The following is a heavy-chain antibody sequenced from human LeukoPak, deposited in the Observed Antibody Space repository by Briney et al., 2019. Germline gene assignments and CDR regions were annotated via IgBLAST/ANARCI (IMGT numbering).Heavy chain of an antibody. Sequence: GGSLRLSCAASGFTFSGSAMHWVRQASGKGLEWVGRIRSKANSYATAYAASVKGRFTISRDDSKNTAYLQMNSLKTEDTAVYYCARETNLPVASSDYWGQGTLVTVSS. D-gene: IGHD1-26*01. J-gene: IGHJ4*02. CDR1: GFTFSGSA. CDR3: ARETNLPVASSDY. CDR2: IRSKANSYAT. V-gene: IGHV3-73*01.